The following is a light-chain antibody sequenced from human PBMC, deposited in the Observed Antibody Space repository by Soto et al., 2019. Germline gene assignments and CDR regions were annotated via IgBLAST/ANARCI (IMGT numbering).Light chain of an antibody. Sequence: DIQMTQSPSTLSAYVGDRVIITCLASESLGTWLAWYQQKPGTAPILLIYDVSRLESGVPSRFSGRGSGTEFTLTISSLQPDDFATYYCQQYSSYPLTFGGGTQVEIK. CDR3: QQYSSYPLT. J-gene: IGKJ4*01. V-gene: IGKV1-5*01. CDR2: DVS. CDR1: ESLGTW.